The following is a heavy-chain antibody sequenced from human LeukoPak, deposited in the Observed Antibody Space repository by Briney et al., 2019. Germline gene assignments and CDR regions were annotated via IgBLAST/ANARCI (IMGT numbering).Heavy chain of an antibody. CDR3: ARDRYYGMDV. V-gene: IGHV4-34*01. CDR1: GGSFSGYY. CDR2: INHSGST. J-gene: IGHJ6*02. Sequence: SETLSLTCAVYGGSFSGYYWSWIRQPPGKGLEWIGEINHSGSTNYNPSLKSRVTISVDTSKNQFSLKLSSVTAADTAVYYCARDRYYGMDVWGQGTTVTVSS.